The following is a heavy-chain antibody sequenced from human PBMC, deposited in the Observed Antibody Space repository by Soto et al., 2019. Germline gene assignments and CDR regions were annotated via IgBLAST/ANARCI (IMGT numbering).Heavy chain of an antibody. J-gene: IGHJ4*02. CDR3: ARTSLVVPAATREDY. Sequence: LGESLKISCKGSGHSFTSYWIGWVRQMPGKGLEWMGIIYPGDSDTRYSPSFQGQVTISRDNAKNTVYLQMNSLRAEDTAVYYCARTSLVVPAATREDYWAQGTLVTVSS. V-gene: IGHV5-51*01. D-gene: IGHD2-15*01. CDR2: IYPGDSDT. CDR1: GHSFTSYW.